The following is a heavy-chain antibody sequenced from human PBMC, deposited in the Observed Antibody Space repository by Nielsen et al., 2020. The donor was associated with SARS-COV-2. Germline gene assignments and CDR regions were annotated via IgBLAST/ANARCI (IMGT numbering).Heavy chain of an antibody. CDR1: GGSISSYY. CDR3: ARDRRYDFWRDYGMDV. J-gene: IGHJ6*02. Sequence: SETLSLTCTVSGGSISSYYWSWIRQPPGKGLEWIGYIYYSGSTNYNPSLKSRVTISVDTSKNQFSLKLSSVTAADTAVYYCARDRRYDFWRDYGMDVWGQGTTVTVSS. D-gene: IGHD3-3*01. CDR2: IYYSGST. V-gene: IGHV4-59*01.